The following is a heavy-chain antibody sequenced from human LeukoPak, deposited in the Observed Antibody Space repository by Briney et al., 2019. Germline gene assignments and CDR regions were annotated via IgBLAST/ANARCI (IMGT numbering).Heavy chain of an antibody. CDR1: GGSFSGYY. D-gene: IGHD3-9*01. CDR2: IYYSGST. J-gene: IGHJ4*02. Sequence: PSETLSLTCAVYGGSFSGYYWSWIRQHPGKGLEWIGYIYYSGSTYYNPSLKSRVTISVDTSKNQFSLKLSSVTAADTAVYYCARGLRYFDWLSPGHFDYWGQGTLVTVSS. CDR3: ARGLRYFDWLSPGHFDY. V-gene: IGHV4-31*11.